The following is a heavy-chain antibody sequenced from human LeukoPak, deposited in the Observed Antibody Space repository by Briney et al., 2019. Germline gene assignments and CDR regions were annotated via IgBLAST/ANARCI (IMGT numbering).Heavy chain of an antibody. CDR3: ARASIVVVTAILSFDY. D-gene: IGHD2-21*02. CDR1: GFTFSSYA. Sequence: GRSLRLSCVASGFTFSSYAMHWVRQAPGKGLEWVAVISYDGSNKYYADSVKGRFTISRDNSKNTLYLQMNSLRAEDTAVYYCARASIVVVTAILSFDYWGQGTLVTVSS. CDR2: ISYDGSNK. V-gene: IGHV3-30-3*01. J-gene: IGHJ4*02.